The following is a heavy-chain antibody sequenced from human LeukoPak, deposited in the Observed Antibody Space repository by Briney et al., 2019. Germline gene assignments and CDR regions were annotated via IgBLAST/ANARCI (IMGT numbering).Heavy chain of an antibody. Sequence: TSETLSLTCTVSGGSISSGDYYWRWIRQPPGKGLEWIGYIYYSGSTYYNPSLKSRVTISVDTSENQFSLKLSSVTAADTAVYYCARDESGYGYDAFDIWGQGTMVTVSS. D-gene: IGHD5-12*01. CDR1: GGSISSGDYY. V-gene: IGHV4-30-4*08. CDR2: IYYSGST. J-gene: IGHJ3*02. CDR3: ARDESGYGYDAFDI.